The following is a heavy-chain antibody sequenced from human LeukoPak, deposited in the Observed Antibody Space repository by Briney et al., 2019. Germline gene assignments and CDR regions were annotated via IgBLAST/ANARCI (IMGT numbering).Heavy chain of an antibody. D-gene: IGHD3-10*01. CDR1: GYTFTSYD. CDR3: AGGAAPRGYYYYMDV. J-gene: IGHJ6*03. CDR2: MNPNSGNT. Sequence: ASVKVSCKASGYTFTSYDINWVRQATGQGLEWMGWMNPNSGNTGYAQKFQGRVTITRNTSISTAYMELSSLRSEDTAVYYCAGGAAPRGYYYYMDVWGKGTTVTVSS. V-gene: IGHV1-8*03.